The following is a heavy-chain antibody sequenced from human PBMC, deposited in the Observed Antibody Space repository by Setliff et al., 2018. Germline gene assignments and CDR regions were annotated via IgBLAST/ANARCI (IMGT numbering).Heavy chain of an antibody. Sequence: SETLSLTCAVYGGSFSGYYWSWIRQPPGKGLEWIGEINHSGSTNYNPSLKSRVTISVDTSKNQFSLKLSSVTAADTAVYYCAGLSRMTTKRDDAFDIWGQGTMVTVSS. V-gene: IGHV4-34*01. CDR2: INHSGST. CDR1: GGSFSGYY. J-gene: IGHJ3*02. D-gene: IGHD4-17*01. CDR3: AGLSRMTTKRDDAFDI.